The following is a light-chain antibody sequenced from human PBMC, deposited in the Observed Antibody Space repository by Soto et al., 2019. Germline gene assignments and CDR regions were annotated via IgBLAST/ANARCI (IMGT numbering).Light chain of an antibody. J-gene: IGLJ2*01. Sequence: QSVLTQPPSASGTPGQRITISCSGSNSNIGDNTVNWFQQLPGMAPRLLISTNNQRPSGVPDRFTASKSGTSGSLAISGLQSEDDADYYCASWDDKLNGVVFGGGTKLTVL. CDR3: ASWDDKLNGVV. CDR1: NSNIGDNT. CDR2: TNN. V-gene: IGLV1-44*01.